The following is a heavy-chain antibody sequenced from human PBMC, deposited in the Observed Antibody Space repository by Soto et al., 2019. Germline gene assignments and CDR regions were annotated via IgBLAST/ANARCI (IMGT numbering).Heavy chain of an antibody. Sequence: PGGSLRLSYAASEFPFSSYVMAWVRQAPGKRLEWVSGISGGGSNTFYEDSVKGRFTISRDNSKNTLLLQMNSLGAEDTAVYYCAKDSNKYSSSLRGRYFDYWGQGIGVTVCS. CDR3: AKDSNKYSSSLRGRYFDY. CDR2: ISGGGSNT. CDR1: EFPFSSYV. V-gene: IGHV3-23*01. D-gene: IGHD4-4*01. J-gene: IGHJ4*02.